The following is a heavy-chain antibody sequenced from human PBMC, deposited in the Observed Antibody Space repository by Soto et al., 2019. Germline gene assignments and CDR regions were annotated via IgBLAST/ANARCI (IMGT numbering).Heavy chain of an antibody. V-gene: IGHV4-31*03. CDR1: GGSISSGTFY. J-gene: IGHJ4*02. CDR3: ARVGRVSNGGYLDY. CDR2: IYYTGNT. D-gene: IGHD3-22*01. Sequence: SETLSLTCTVSGGSISSGTFYWGWFRQHPGKGLEWIGYIYYTGNTYYNPSLKSRLTISVDTSKNQFSLTLSSVTAADTAVYYCARVGRVSNGGYLDYWGQGTLVTVSS.